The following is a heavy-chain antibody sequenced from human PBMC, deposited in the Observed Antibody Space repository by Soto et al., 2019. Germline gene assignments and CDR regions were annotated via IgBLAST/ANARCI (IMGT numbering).Heavy chain of an antibody. D-gene: IGHD3-10*01. CDR1: GFTFSPYA. J-gene: IGHJ6*02. Sequence: PGGSLRLSCAASGFTFSPYAMSWVRQAPGKGLEWVSSISGSGGSTHYADSVKGRFTVSRDNSKRALSLQMSSLREEDTATYYCAKGLRRLLRTQYYYGLDVWGRGTTVTVPS. V-gene: IGHV3-23*01. CDR2: ISGSGGST. CDR3: AKGLRRLLRTQYYYGLDV.